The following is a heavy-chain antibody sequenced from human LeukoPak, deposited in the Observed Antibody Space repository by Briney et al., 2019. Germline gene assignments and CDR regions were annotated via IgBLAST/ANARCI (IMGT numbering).Heavy chain of an antibody. Sequence: SETLSLTCTVSGDSITSNYWSWIRQPPGKGLECIGFVSYNGSPNYSPSLRSRVTISVDTSKNQFSLKLSSVTAADTAVYFYARGARVGNFGYHFDYWGRGTLVTVSS. D-gene: IGHD3-3*02. J-gene: IGHJ4*02. V-gene: IGHV4-59*01. CDR3: ARGARVGNFGYHFDY. CDR2: VSYNGSP. CDR1: GDSITSNY.